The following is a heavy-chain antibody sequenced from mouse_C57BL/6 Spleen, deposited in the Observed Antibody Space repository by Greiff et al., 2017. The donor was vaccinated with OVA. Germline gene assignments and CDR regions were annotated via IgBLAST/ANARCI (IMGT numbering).Heavy chain of an antibody. Sequence: QVHVKQSGAELVKPGASVKISCKASGYAFSSYWMNWVKQRPGKGLEWIGQIYPGDGDTNYNGKFKGKATLTADKSSSTAYMQLSSLTSEDSAVYFCAREGEAAWFAYWGQGTLVTVSA. CDR3: AREGEAAWFAY. V-gene: IGHV1-80*01. J-gene: IGHJ3*01. CDR2: IYPGDGDT. CDR1: GYAFSSYW.